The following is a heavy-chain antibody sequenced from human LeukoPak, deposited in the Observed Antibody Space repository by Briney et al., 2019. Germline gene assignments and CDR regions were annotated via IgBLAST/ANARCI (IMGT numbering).Heavy chain of an antibody. V-gene: IGHV3-7*01. CDR2: IKQDGSEK. J-gene: IGHJ4*02. CDR1: GFTFSSYW. Sequence: GGSLRLSCAASGFTFSSYWMTWVRQAPGKGLEWVANIKQDGSEKYYVDSVKGRFTISRDNAKNSLYLQMNSLRAEDTAVYYCARASPTNYYGSGSSEFDYWGQGTLVTVSS. D-gene: IGHD3-10*01. CDR3: ARASPTNYYGSGSSEFDY.